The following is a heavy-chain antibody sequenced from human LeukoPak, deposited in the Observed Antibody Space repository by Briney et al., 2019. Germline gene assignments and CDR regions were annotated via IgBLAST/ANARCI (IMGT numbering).Heavy chain of an antibody. V-gene: IGHV1-24*01. D-gene: IGHD2-2*02. CDR3: ATRCSSTSCYTRRDNWLDP. CDR2: FDPEDGET. J-gene: IGHJ5*02. Sequence: ASVKVSCKVSGYTLTELSMHWVRQAPGKGLEWMGGFDPEDGETIYAQKFQGRVTMTEDTSTDTAYMELSSLRSEDTAVYYCATRCSSTSCYTRRDNWLDPWGQGTLVTVSS. CDR1: GYTLTELS.